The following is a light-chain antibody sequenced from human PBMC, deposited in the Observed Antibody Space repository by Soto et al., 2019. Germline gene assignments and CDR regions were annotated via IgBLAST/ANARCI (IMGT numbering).Light chain of an antibody. CDR1: SSGIGNYDF. CDR2: EVS. Sequence: QSVLTQPASVSGSPGQSITISCTGTSSGIGNYDFVSWYQQVPGTAPKAMIYEVSSRPSGVSNRFSGSKSGNTASLTISELQAEDEAYYYCSSYTTSTSFILFGGGTKVTVL. J-gene: IGLJ2*01. CDR3: SSYTTSTSFIL. V-gene: IGLV2-14*01.